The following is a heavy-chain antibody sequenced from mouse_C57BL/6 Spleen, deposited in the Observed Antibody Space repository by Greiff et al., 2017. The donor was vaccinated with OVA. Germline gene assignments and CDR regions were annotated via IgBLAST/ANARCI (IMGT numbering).Heavy chain of an antibody. V-gene: IGHV1-62-2*01. Sequence: VQLQQSGAELVKPGASVKLSCTASGYTFTDYSIHWVKQRSGQGLEWIGWIYPGSGSIKYNEKFKDKATLTADKSSSTAYLELRSLTSEDSAVYVYERHEGSTMADEFADWGQGTPVTVSA. CDR3: ERHEGSTMADEFAD. D-gene: IGHD1-1*02. J-gene: IGHJ3*01. CDR2: IYPGSGSI. CDR1: GYTFTDYS.